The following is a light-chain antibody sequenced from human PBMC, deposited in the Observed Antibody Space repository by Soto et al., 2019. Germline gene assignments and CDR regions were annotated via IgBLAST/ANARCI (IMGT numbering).Light chain of an antibody. V-gene: IGKV1-39*01. CDR3: QQSNSAPYT. J-gene: IGKJ2*01. CDR2: VAS. Sequence: DIQMTQSPSSLSASVGDRVTITCRSSQSISNYLNWYQQKPGKVPKLLIYVASSLQGGVPSRFSGSGSGTDFTLTISSLQPEDSATYYCQQSNSAPYTFGQGTKVEIQ. CDR1: QSISNY.